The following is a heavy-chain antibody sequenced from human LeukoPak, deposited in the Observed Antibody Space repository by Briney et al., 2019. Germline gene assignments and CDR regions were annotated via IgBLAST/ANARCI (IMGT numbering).Heavy chain of an antibody. CDR2: IKQDGSEK. Sequence: GGSLRLSCAASGFPFSSYWMTWVRQAPGKGLEWVANIKQDGSEKYYVDSVKGRFTISRDNAKNSLYLQMNSLRAEDTAVYYCARDFFDWLLSYYFYTVDVWGQGTTVTVSS. V-gene: IGHV3-7*01. CDR1: GFPFSSYW. D-gene: IGHD3-9*01. J-gene: IGHJ6*02. CDR3: ARDFFDWLLSYYFYTVDV.